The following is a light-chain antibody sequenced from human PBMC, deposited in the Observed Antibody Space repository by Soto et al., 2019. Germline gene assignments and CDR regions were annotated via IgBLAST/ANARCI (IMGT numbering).Light chain of an antibody. Sequence: EIVITQSPATLSVSPGERATLSCRASQSVSSNLAWYQQKPGQAPRLLMYGASTRATGIPGRFSGSGSGTEFTLTISSLQSEDFAVYYCQQYNDWPPRTFGQGTKVDIK. J-gene: IGKJ1*01. CDR2: GAS. CDR3: QQYNDWPPRT. CDR1: QSVSSN. V-gene: IGKV3-15*01.